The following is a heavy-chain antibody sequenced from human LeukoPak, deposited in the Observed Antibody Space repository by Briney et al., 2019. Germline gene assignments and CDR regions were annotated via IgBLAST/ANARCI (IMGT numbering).Heavy chain of an antibody. CDR2: INSDGSST. CDR3: ARGDYDYGEIDY. Sequence: PGGSLRLSCAASGFTFSSYWMHWVRQAPGKGLVWVSRINSDGSSTSYADSVKGRFTISRDNAKNTLYLQMNSLRAEDAAVYYCARGDYDYGEIDYWGQGTLVTVSS. V-gene: IGHV3-74*01. J-gene: IGHJ4*02. D-gene: IGHD4-17*01. CDR1: GFTFSSYW.